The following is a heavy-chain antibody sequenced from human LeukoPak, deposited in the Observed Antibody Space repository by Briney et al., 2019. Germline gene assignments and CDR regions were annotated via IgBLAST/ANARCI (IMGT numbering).Heavy chain of an antibody. J-gene: IGHJ1*01. D-gene: IGHD2-8*01. CDR1: GFTFSDYY. CDR2: ISSSGSTI. CDR3: ARDRGEWSVPEYFHH. Sequence: GGSLRLSCAASGFTFSDYYMSWIRQAPGKGLEWVSYISSSGSTIDYADSVKGRFTISRDNAKNSLYLQMSSLRAEDTAVYYCARDRGEWSVPEYFHHWGQGTLVTVSS. V-gene: IGHV3-11*01.